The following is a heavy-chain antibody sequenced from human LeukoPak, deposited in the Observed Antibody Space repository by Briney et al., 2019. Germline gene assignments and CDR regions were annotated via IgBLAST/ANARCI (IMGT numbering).Heavy chain of an antibody. CDR1: GFTFSSYG. CDR3: ARDRTTGTTGYFDY. J-gene: IGHJ4*02. D-gene: IGHD1-1*01. V-gene: IGHV3-33*01. CDR2: IWYDGSNK. Sequence: PGGSLRLSCAASGFTFSSYGMHWVRQAPGRGLEWVAVIWYDGSNKYYADSVKGRFTISRDNSKNTLYLQMNSLRAEDTAVYYCARDRTTGTTGYFDYWGQGTLVTVSS.